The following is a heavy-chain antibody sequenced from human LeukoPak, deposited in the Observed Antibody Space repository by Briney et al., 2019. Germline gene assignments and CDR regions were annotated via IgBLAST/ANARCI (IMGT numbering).Heavy chain of an antibody. CDR1: GFTFSSYG. CDR3: ARARSSSGNWFDP. D-gene: IGHD6-6*01. CDR2: IWYDGSNR. Sequence: GGSLRLSCAASGFTFSSYGMHWVRQAPGKGLEWVAVIWYDGSNRYYADSVKGRFTISRDNSKNTLYLQMNSLRAEDTAVYYCARARSSSGNWFDPWGQGTLVTVSS. V-gene: IGHV3-33*01. J-gene: IGHJ5*02.